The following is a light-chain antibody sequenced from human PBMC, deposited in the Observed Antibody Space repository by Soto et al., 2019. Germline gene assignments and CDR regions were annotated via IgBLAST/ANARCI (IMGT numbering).Light chain of an antibody. CDR1: QSVLYSSNNKNY. J-gene: IGKJ4*01. Sequence: DIVMTQSPDSLAVSLGDRATINCKSSQSVLYSSNNKNYLAWYQQKPGQPPKLLIYWASTRESGVPDRFSGSGSGTDFTLTISSLQAEDVSVYYCQQYYSSLVTFGGGTKLEIK. CDR3: QQYYSSLVT. CDR2: WAS. V-gene: IGKV4-1*01.